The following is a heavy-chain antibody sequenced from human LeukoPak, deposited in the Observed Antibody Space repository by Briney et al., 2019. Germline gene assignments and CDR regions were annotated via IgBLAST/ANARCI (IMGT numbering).Heavy chain of an antibody. CDR2: ISYDGSNK. J-gene: IGHJ6*02. V-gene: IGHV3-30*03. Sequence: GRSLRLSCAASGFTFSSYGMHWVRQAPGKGLEWVAVISYDGSNKYYADSVKGRFTISRDNSKNTLYLQMNSLRAEDTAVCYCARDQVVAVAGDYYYYGMDVWGQGTTVTVSS. D-gene: IGHD6-19*01. CDR1: GFTFSSYG. CDR3: ARDQVVAVAGDYYYYGMDV.